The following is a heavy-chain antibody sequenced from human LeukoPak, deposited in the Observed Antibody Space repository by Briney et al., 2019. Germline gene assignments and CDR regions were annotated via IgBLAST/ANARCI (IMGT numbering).Heavy chain of an antibody. J-gene: IGHJ4*02. D-gene: IGHD3-22*01. V-gene: IGHV4-30-4*01. CDR2: IYYSGST. Sequence: SQTLSLTCTVSGGSISSGDYYWSWIRQPPGKGLEWIGYIYYSGSTYYSPSLKSRVTISVDTSKNQFSLKLSSVTAADTAVYYCARDSSGYLRGYWGQGTLVTVSS. CDR3: ARDSSGYLRGY. CDR1: GGSISSGDYY.